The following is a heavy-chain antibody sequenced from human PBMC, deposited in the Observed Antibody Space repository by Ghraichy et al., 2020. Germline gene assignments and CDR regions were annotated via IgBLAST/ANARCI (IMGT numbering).Heavy chain of an antibody. CDR2: ISAYNGNT. Sequence: ASVKVSCKASGYIFSSYGINWVRQAPGQGLEWMGWISAYNGNTNYAQKFQDRVTMTTDTSTSTAYMELRSLRSDDTAVYYCASEMGPPYYCSSSSCQPLAPWGQGILVTVSS. V-gene: IGHV1-18*01. CDR3: ASEMGPPYYCSSSSCQPLAP. CDR1: GYIFSSYG. D-gene: IGHD2-2*01. J-gene: IGHJ5*02.